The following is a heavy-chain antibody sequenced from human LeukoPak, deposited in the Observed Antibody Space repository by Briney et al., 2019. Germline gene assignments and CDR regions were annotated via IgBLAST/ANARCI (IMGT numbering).Heavy chain of an antibody. Sequence: GGSLRLSCAASGFTFSSYAMSWVRQAPGKGLEWVSGVSGRDVSTYYADSVKGRFTISRDNSKNTLYLQMNSLRAEDTAVYYCARESMGLPYYYYGMDVWGQGTTVTVSS. V-gene: IGHV3-23*01. J-gene: IGHJ6*02. D-gene: IGHD5-18*01. CDR1: GFTFSSYA. CDR3: ARESMGLPYYYYGMDV. CDR2: VSGRDVST.